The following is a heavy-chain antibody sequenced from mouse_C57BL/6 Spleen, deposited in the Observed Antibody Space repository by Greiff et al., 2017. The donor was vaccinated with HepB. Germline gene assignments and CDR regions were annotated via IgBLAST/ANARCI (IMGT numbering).Heavy chain of an antibody. Sequence: VQLQQSGPELVKPGASVKISCKASGYAFSSSWMNWVKQRPGKGLEWIGRIYPGDGDTNYNGKFKGKATLTADKSSSTAYMQLSSLTSAASAVYFCASSTGTTDYWGQGTTLTVSS. V-gene: IGHV1-82*01. CDR2: IYPGDGDT. CDR1: GYAFSSSW. D-gene: IGHD4-1*02. J-gene: IGHJ2*01. CDR3: ASSTGTTDY.